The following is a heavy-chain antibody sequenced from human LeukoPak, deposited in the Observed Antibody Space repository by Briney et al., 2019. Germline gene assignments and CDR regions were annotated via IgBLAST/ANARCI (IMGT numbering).Heavy chain of an antibody. CDR3: ARGSDDFWSGYSPSY. CDR1: GYTFTGYY. CDR2: INPNSCGT. V-gene: IGHV1-2*02. Sequence: ASVKVSCKASGYTFTGYYMHWVRQAPGQGLEWMGWINPNSCGTNYAQKFQGRVTMTRDTSISTAYMELSRLRSDDTAVYYCARGSDDFWSGYSPSYWGQGTLVTVSS. D-gene: IGHD3-3*01. J-gene: IGHJ4*02.